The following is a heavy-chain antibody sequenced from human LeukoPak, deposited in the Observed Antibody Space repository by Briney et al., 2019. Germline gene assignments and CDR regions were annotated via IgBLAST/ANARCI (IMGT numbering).Heavy chain of an antibody. CDR1: GFTSGNYW. CDR2: VNRDGSET. CDR3: ARNNGMDV. J-gene: IGHJ6*02. V-gene: IGHV3-7*03. Sequence: GGSLRLSCGASGFTSGNYWMSWVRQVPGRGPEWVANVNRDGSETYYLDSVKGRFTISKDNAKNSLYLQMNSLRAEDTALYHCARNNGMDVWGQGTTVIVSS.